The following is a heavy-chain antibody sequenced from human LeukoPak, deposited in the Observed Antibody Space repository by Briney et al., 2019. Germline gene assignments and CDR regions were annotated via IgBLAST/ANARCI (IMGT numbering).Heavy chain of an antibody. CDR2: IYTTGNT. J-gene: IGHJ4*02. D-gene: IGHD1-26*01. CDR3: ARGEWELRY. CDR1: GGSLSASY. V-gene: IGHV4-4*07. Sequence: SETLSLTCTVSGGSLSASYWNWLRQPAGKGLEWIGQIYTTGNTKYNPSLKSRVTMSVDTSKSQFSLKLSSVTAADTAVYYCARGEWELRYWGQGALVTVSS.